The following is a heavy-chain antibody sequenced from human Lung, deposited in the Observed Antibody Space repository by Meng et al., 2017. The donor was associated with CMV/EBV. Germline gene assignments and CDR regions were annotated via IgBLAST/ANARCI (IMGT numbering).Heavy chain of an antibody. CDR1: GLTFSSYG. CDR2: IGATAGGT. J-gene: IGHJ4*02. Sequence: GGSLRLXXAASGLTFSSYGMSWVRQAPGKGLEWVSSIGATAGGTYYADSVKGRFTISRDNAKKTLYLQMNSLGAEDTAVYYCAKYSAVGERLYYFDYWGQGXLVTVSS. D-gene: IGHD2-21*01. V-gene: IGHV3-23*01. CDR3: AKYSAVGERLYYFDY.